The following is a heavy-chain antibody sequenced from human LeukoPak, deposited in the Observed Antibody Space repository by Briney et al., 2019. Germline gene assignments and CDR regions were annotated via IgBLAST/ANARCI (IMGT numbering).Heavy chain of an antibody. V-gene: IGHV1-18*01. CDR1: GYTFTSYG. CDR3: ARESGYDVYYYYGMDV. CDR2: ISAYNGNT. J-gene: IGHJ6*02. D-gene: IGHD3-3*01. Sequence: GASVKVSCKASGYTFTSYGISWVRQAPGQGLEWMGWISAYNGNTNYAQKLQGRVTMTTDTSTSTAYMELRSLRSDDTAVYYCARESGYDVYYYYGMDVWGQGTTVTVSS.